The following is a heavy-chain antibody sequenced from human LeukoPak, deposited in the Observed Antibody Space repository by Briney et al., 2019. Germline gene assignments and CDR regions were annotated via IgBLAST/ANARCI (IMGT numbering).Heavy chain of an antibody. J-gene: IGHJ4*02. V-gene: IGHV3-21*01. Sequence: GGSLRLSCAASGFTFSTYSMNWVRQAPGKGLEWVSSISGSSTYIYYADSVKGRFTISRDNAKNSLYLQMNSLRAEDTAVYYCARDLRYSSGWETTWNFDYWGQGTLVTVSS. D-gene: IGHD6-19*01. CDR1: GFTFSTYS. CDR3: ARDLRYSSGWETTWNFDY. CDR2: ISGSSTYI.